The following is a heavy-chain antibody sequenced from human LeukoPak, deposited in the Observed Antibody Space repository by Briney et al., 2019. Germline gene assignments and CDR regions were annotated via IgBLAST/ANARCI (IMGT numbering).Heavy chain of an antibody. CDR3: ASGGTAVVMALTYYFDT. V-gene: IGHV4-38-2*01. J-gene: IGHJ4*02. D-gene: IGHD3-22*01. CDR1: GYSISSGYY. Sequence: ASETQSLTCAVSGYSISSGYYWGWIRQPPGKGLEWIGSIYHTGSTYYNPSLQSRVTISLDSPKNQFSLKLTSVTAADTAVYYCASGGTAVVMALTYYFDTWGQGTPVTVSS. CDR2: IYHTGST.